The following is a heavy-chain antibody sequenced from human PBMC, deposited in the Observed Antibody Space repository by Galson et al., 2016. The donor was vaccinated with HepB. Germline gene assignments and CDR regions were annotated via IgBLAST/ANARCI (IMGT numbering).Heavy chain of an antibody. V-gene: IGHV3-30*18. CDR2: ISYDGSSK. CDR1: GFTFNTYG. CDR3: AKVGMDRWGGELLSYYAMDV. J-gene: IGHJ6*02. D-gene: IGHD3-10*01. Sequence: SLRLSCAASGFTFNTYGMHWVRQAPGKGLEWVAVISYDGSSKYYADSVKGRFTISRDNSKNTLYLQVNSLRAEDTAVYYCAKVGMDRWGGELLSYYAMDVWGQGTTVTVSS.